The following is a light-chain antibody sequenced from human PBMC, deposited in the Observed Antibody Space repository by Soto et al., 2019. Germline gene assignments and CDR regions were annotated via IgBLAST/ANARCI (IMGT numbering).Light chain of an antibody. J-gene: IGLJ1*01. Sequence: QSALTQPASVSVSHGQSITSSCTGTSSDVGNYNLVSWYQQHPGKAPKLMIYEVSKRPSGVSSRFSGSKSGNTASLTISGLQAEDEADYYCYSYAGGDTYYVFGTGTNLTVL. V-gene: IGLV2-23*02. CDR2: EVS. CDR3: YSYAGGDTYYV. CDR1: SSDVGNYNL.